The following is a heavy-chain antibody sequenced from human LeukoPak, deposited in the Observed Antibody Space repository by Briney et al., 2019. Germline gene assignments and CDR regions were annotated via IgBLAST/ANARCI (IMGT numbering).Heavy chain of an antibody. D-gene: IGHD5/OR15-5a*01. Sequence: SETLSLTCTVSGGSISSYYWSWIRQPPGKGLEWIGYIYTSGSTNYNPSLKSRVTISVDTSKNQFSLKLSSVTAADTAVYYCARRALRTALDYWGQGTLVTVSS. CDR1: GGSISSYY. CDR3: ARRALRTALDY. CDR2: IYTSGST. J-gene: IGHJ4*02. V-gene: IGHV4-4*09.